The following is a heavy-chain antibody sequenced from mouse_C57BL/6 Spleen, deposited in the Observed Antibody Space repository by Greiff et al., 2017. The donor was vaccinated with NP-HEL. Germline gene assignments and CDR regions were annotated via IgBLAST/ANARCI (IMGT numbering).Heavy chain of an antibody. CDR1: GYTFTSYG. D-gene: IGHD4-1*01. Sequence: QVQLQQSGAELARPGASVKLSCKASGYTFTSYGISWVKQRTGQGLEWIGEIYPRSGNTYYNEKFKGKATLTADKSSSTAYMELRSLTSEDSAVYYCARRWNWVFAYWGQGTLVTVSA. V-gene: IGHV1-81*01. CDR2: IYPRSGNT. J-gene: IGHJ3*01. CDR3: ARRWNWVFAY.